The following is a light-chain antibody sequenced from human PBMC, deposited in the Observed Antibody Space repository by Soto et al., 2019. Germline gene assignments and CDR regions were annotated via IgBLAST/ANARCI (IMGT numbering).Light chain of an antibody. CDR2: DAS. V-gene: IGKV3-20*01. J-gene: IGKJ1*01. Sequence: EIVLSQSPGTLSLSPGERATLSCRASQSVRSSYLAWYQQKPGQAPRLLIYDASSRATGIQDRFSGSGSGTDFTLTISRLEPEDFAVYYCKQYGSSPRTFGQGTKVDIK. CDR3: KQYGSSPRT. CDR1: QSVRSSY.